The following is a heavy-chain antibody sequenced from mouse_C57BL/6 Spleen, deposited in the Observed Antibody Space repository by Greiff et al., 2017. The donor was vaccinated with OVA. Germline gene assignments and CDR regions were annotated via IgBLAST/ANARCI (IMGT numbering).Heavy chain of an antibody. D-gene: IGHD2-13*01. CDR2: INPNNGGT. Sequence: SGPELVKPGASVKIPCKASGYTFTDYNMDWVKQSHGKSLEWIGDINPNNGGTIYNQKFKGKATLTVDKSSSTAYMELRSLTSEDTAVYYCARTAVTRGAMDYWGQGTSVTVSS. CDR3: ARTAVTRGAMDY. V-gene: IGHV1-18*01. CDR1: GYTFTDYN. J-gene: IGHJ4*01.